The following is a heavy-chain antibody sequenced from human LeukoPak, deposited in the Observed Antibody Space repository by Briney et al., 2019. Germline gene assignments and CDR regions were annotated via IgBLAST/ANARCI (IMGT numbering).Heavy chain of an antibody. Sequence: GGSLRLSCAASGFTFSSYAMHWGRQAPGKGLEWGAVISYDGSNKYYADSVKGRFTISRDNSKNTLYLQMNSLRAEDTAVYYCARSQRSIVATITYYFDYWGQGTLVTVSS. CDR3: ARSQRSIVATITYYFDY. CDR1: GFTFSSYA. V-gene: IGHV3-30*04. J-gene: IGHJ4*02. D-gene: IGHD5-12*01. CDR2: ISYDGSNK.